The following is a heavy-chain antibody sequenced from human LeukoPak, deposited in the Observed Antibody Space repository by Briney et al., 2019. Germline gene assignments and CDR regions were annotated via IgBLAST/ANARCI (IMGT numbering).Heavy chain of an antibody. Sequence: GGSLRLSCAASGFTFSSYAMSWVRQAPGKGLEWVSSISSSSSYIYYADSVKGRFTISRDNAKNSLYLQMNSLRAEDTAVYYCARVGDRGCSGGSCYFDYWGQGTLVTVSS. CDR1: GFTFSSYA. D-gene: IGHD2-15*01. CDR2: ISSSSSYI. V-gene: IGHV3-21*01. CDR3: ARVGDRGCSGGSCYFDY. J-gene: IGHJ4*02.